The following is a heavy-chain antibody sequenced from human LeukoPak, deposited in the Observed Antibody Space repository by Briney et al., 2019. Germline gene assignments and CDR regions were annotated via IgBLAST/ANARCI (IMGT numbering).Heavy chain of an antibody. CDR3: AKDGAQYSSGPECDP. D-gene: IGHD6-19*01. J-gene: IGHJ5*02. V-gene: IGHV3-23*01. CDR1: GLHFSGTA. Sequence: GGSLRLSRAASGLHFSGTAMSWVRPAPRKGLAWVSAISHDGMNAYYADSVKGRFTISRDNSKKTVSLEMSSLTAADTGVYYCAKDGAQYSSGPECDPRGQGALVTVSP. CDR2: ISHDGMNA.